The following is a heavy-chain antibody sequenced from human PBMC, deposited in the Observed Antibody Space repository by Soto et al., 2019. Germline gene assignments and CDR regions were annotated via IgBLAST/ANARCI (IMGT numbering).Heavy chain of an antibody. CDR1: GYTFTSYA. V-gene: IGHV1-3*01. D-gene: IGHD5-18*01. J-gene: IGHJ3*02. CDR2: INAGNGNT. CDR3: ATEGGYSYGYLVAHDAFEI. Sequence: QVQLVQSGAEVKKPGASVKVSCQASGYTFTSYAMHWVRQAPGQRLEWMGWINAGNGNTKYSQKFQGRVTITRDTYASTAYMELSSLRSEDTAVYYCATEGGYSYGYLVAHDAFEIWGQGTMVTVSS.